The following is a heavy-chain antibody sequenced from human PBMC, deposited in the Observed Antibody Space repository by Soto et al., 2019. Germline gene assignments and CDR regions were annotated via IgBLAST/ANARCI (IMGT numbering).Heavy chain of an antibody. CDR1: GGSFSGYY. CDR3: ARVSYYYGSGSYRSPSMDV. J-gene: IGHJ6*02. D-gene: IGHD3-10*01. V-gene: IGHV4-34*01. Sequence: SETLSLTCAVYGGSFSGYYWSWIRQPPGKGLEWIGEINHSGSTNYNPSLKSRVTISVDTSKNQFSLKLSSVTAADTAVYYCARVSYYYGSGSYRSPSMDVWGQGTTVTVSS. CDR2: INHSGST.